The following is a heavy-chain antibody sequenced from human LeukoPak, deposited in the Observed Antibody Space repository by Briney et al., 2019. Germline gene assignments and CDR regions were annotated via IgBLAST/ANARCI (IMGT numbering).Heavy chain of an antibody. V-gene: IGHV1-46*01. Sequence: ASVKVPCKASGYTFTSYYMHWVRQAPGQGLEWMGIINPSGGSTSYAQKFQGRVTMTRDTSTSTVYMELSSLRSEDTAVYYCARDGGYCSSTSCYAEYYFDCWGQGTLVTVSS. CDR2: INPSGGST. J-gene: IGHJ4*02. CDR3: ARDGGYCSSTSCYAEYYFDC. D-gene: IGHD2-2*01. CDR1: GYTFTSYY.